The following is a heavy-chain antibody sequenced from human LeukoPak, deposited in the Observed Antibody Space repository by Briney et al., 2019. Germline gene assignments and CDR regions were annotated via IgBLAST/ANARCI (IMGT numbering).Heavy chain of an antibody. CDR3: AKDRWNHDYFDY. J-gene: IGHJ4*02. Sequence: GGSLRLSCAASGFTFSSYGMHWVRQAPGKGLEWVAVISYDGSNKYYADSVKGRFTISRDNSKNTLYLQMNSLRAEDTAVYYCAKDRWNHDYFDYWGQGTLDTVSS. CDR2: ISYDGSNK. V-gene: IGHV3-30*18. D-gene: IGHD1-14*01. CDR1: GFTFSSYG.